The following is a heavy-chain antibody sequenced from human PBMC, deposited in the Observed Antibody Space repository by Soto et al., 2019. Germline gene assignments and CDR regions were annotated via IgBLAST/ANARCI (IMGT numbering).Heavy chain of an antibody. CDR3: SRSLDS. CDR2: INPDGSEK. CDR1: GFSFSSFW. J-gene: IGHJ4*02. V-gene: IGHV3-7*01. Sequence: GGSLRLSCAASGFSFSSFWMDWVRQAPGKGLEWVANINPDGSEKHYVDSVKGRFTISRDNARSSLYLQMSSLTAGDSALYYCSRSLDSWGQGTRVTVSS.